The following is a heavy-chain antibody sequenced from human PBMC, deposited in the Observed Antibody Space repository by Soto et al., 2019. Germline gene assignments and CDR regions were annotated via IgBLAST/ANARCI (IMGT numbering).Heavy chain of an antibody. J-gene: IGHJ6*02. CDR3: ARDHGDYDYYYYGMDV. Sequence: PSHTLSLTCAISGDSVSSNSAAWNWIRQSPSRGLEWLGRTYYRSKWYNDYAVSVKSRITINPDTSKNQFSLQLNSVTPEDTAVYYCARDHGDYDYYYYGMDVWGQGTTVIVSS. D-gene: IGHD4-17*01. V-gene: IGHV6-1*01. CDR2: TYYRSKWYN. CDR1: GDSVSSNSAA.